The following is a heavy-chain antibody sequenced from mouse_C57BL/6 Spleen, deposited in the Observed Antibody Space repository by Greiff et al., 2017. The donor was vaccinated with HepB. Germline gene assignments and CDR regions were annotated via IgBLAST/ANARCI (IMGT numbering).Heavy chain of an antibody. Sequence: QVQLQQSGPGILQSSQTLSLTCSFSGFSLSTSGMGVSWIRQPSGKGLEWLAHIYWDDDKRYNPSLKSRLTISKDTSRNQVCLKITSVDTADTATYYCARAVVATDYAMDYWGQGTSGTVSS. CDR1: GFSLSTSGMG. CDR2: IYWDDDK. V-gene: IGHV8-12*01. D-gene: IGHD1-1*01. CDR3: ARAVVATDYAMDY. J-gene: IGHJ4*01.